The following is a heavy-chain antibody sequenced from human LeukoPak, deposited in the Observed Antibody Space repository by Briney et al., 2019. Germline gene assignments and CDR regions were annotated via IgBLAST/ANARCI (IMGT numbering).Heavy chain of an antibody. CDR1: EYTFTSFY. CDR3: ARDQAAVGTGIDY. V-gene: IGHV1-46*01. CDR2: INPGVGST. J-gene: IGHJ4*02. Sequence: ASVKVSCKASEYTFTSFYMHWVRRAPGQGLEWMGIINPGVGSTSYAQKFQGRVTMTSDTSTSTVYMELSSLRSEDTAIYYCARDQAAVGTGIDYWGQGTLVTVSS. D-gene: IGHD6-13*01.